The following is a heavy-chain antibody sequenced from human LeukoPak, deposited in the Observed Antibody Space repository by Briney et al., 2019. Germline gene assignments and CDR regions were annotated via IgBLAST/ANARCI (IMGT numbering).Heavy chain of an antibody. CDR1: GGSVSSGSYY. Sequence: SETLSLTCTVSGGSVSSGSYYWSWIRQSPGKGLEWIGYIYYSGTTNHNPSLKSRVTISVDTSKNQFSLKLSSVTAADTAVYYCARALFRRNYYDSSGVYYFDYWGQGTLVTVSS. V-gene: IGHV4-61*01. J-gene: IGHJ4*02. D-gene: IGHD3-22*01. CDR3: ARALFRRNYYDSSGVYYFDY. CDR2: IYYSGTT.